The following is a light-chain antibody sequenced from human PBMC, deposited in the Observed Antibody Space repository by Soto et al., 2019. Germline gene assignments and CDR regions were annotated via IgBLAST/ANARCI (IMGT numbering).Light chain of an antibody. J-gene: IGLJ2*01. CDR3: QSYDSSDVV. Sequence: QSVLTQPPSVSGAPGQRVTISCTGSSSNIGAGYDVHWYQQLPGTAPKLLIYGNSNRPSGVPDRFSGSKSGTSASLAITGLQAVDEADYYCQSYDSSDVVFGGGTKLTVL. CDR1: SSNIGAGYD. V-gene: IGLV1-40*01. CDR2: GNS.